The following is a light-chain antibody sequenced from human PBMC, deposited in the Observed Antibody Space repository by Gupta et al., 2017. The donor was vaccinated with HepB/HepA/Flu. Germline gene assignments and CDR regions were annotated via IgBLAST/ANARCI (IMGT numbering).Light chain of an antibody. CDR1: SSNIGAGYD. Sequence: QSVLTQPPSVSGAPGQRVTISCTGSSSNIGAGYDVHWYQQLPGTAPKLLIYGNFDRPSGVPDRFSGSKSDTSASLAITGLQSEDEADYYCQSYDSSLSGWVFGGGTKLTVL. CDR2: GNF. V-gene: IGLV1-40*01. J-gene: IGLJ3*02. CDR3: QSYDSSLSGWV.